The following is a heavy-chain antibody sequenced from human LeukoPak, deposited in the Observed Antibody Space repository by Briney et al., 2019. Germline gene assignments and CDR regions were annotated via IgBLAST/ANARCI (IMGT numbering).Heavy chain of an antibody. CDR1: GGSFSGYY. CDR3: ARAEAAGDAFDI. J-gene: IGHJ3*02. CDR2: INHSGST. Sequence: SETLSLTCAVYGGSFSGYYWSWIRQPPGKGLEWIGEINHSGSTNYNPSLKSRVTISVDTSKNQLSLKLSSVTAADTAVYYCARAEAAGDAFDIWGQGTMVTVSS. D-gene: IGHD6-13*01. V-gene: IGHV4-34*01.